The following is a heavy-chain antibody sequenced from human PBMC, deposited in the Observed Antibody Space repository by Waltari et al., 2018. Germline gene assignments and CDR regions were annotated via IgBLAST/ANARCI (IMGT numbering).Heavy chain of an antibody. CDR3: AKDMRLRGILITSVDF. CDR1: GFTFDDFA. CDR2: FIWNGGTI. V-gene: IGHV3-9*01. D-gene: IGHD3-10*01. Sequence: EVQLVESGGGLVQPGGSLRLSCAASGFTFDDFAMHWGRLVAGRGLEWVSSFIWNGGTIAYADSVKGRFTISRDNTKSSLHLQMHSLRTEDTAVYYCAKDMRLRGILITSVDFWGQGIPVTVSS. J-gene: IGHJ4*02.